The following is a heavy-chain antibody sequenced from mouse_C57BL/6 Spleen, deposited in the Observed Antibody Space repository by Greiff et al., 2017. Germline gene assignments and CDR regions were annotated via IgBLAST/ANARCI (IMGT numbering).Heavy chain of an antibody. J-gene: IGHJ2*01. V-gene: IGHV1-52*01. CDR1: GYTFTSYW. D-gene: IGHD1-1*01. Sequence: QVQLQQPGAELVRPGSSVKLSCKASGYTFTSYWMHWVKQRPIQGLEWIGNIDPSDSETHYNQKFKDKATLTVDKSSSTAYMQLSSLTSEDSAVYYCARDYYGSRRSYFDYWGKGTTLTVSS. CDR2: IDPSDSET. CDR3: ARDYYGSRRSYFDY.